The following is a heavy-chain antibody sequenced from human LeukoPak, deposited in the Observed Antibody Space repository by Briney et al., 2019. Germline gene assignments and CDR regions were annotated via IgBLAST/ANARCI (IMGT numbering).Heavy chain of an antibody. D-gene: IGHD6-13*01. CDR1: GYTFTSYG. Sequence: VASVKVSCKASGYTFTSYGISWVRQAPGQGLEWMGWISAYNGNTNYAQKLQGRVTMTTDTSTSTAYMELRSLRSDDTAVYYCAKDSTAGGGAFFQDWGQGTLVTVSS. CDR3: AKDSTAGGGAFFQD. J-gene: IGHJ1*01. CDR2: ISAYNGNT. V-gene: IGHV1-18*01.